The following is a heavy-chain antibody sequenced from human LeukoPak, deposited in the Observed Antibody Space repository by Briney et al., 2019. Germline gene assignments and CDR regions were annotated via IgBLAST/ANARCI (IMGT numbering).Heavy chain of an antibody. CDR2: INHSGST. Sequence: SETLSLTCAVYGGSFSGYYWSWIRQPPGKGLEWIGEINHSGSTNYNPSLKSRVTISVDTSKNQFSLKLSSVTAADTAVYYCARRNFHRYYDSSGYYFHYFDYWGQGTLVTVSS. J-gene: IGHJ4*02. CDR1: GGSFSGYY. D-gene: IGHD3-22*01. V-gene: IGHV4-34*01. CDR3: ARRNFHRYYDSSGYYFHYFDY.